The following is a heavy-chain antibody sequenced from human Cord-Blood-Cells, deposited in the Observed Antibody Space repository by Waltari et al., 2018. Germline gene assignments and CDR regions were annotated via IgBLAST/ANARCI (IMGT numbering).Heavy chain of an antibody. V-gene: IGHV3-30-3*01. CDR1: GFTFSSYA. CDR3: ASSYSSSWYEDY. Sequence: QVQLVESGGGVVQPGRSLRLSCAASGFTFSSYAVPWVRQAPGKGVEVVAVISYDGSNKYYADSVKGRFTISRDNSKNTLYLQMNSLRAEDTAVYYCASSYSSSWYEDYWGQGTLVTVSS. D-gene: IGHD6-13*01. CDR2: ISYDGSNK. J-gene: IGHJ4*02.